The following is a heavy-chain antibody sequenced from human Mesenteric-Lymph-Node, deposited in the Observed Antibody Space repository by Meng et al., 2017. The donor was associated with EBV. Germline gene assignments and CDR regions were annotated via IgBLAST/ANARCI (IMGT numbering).Heavy chain of an antibody. Sequence: EVRRVESGGGLVKPGGSLRLSCAAFGFTFSSYGMNWVRQAPGKGLEWVASITTSTKIYYADSVQGRFTISRDNAKNSLYLQMNSLRAEDTAIYYCARALGDSTAYWGRGTLVTVSS. D-gene: IGHD3-16*01. CDR1: GFTFSSYG. CDR2: ITTSTKI. V-gene: IGHV3-21*06. CDR3: ARALGDSTAY. J-gene: IGHJ4*01.